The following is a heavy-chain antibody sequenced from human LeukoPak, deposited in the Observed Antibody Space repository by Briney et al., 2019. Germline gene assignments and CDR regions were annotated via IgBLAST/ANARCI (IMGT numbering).Heavy chain of an antibody. J-gene: IGHJ6*01. CDR3: GREPCSGGSCGFVDV. CDR1: GASVSSGSDY. V-gene: IGHV4-61*01. CDR2: IFYTGST. Sequence: KPSETLSLTCIVSGASVSSGSDYWTWVRQPPGKGLEWIGYIFYTGSTNYNPSLKCRVTISVDTSKNQFSLKLRSVTAADTAVYYCGREPCSGGSCGFVDVWGQGTTVTVSS. D-gene: IGHD2-15*01.